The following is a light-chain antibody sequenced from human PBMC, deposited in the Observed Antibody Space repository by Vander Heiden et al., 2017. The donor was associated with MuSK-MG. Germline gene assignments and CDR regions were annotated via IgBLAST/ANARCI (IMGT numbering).Light chain of an antibody. V-gene: IGKV3D-20*01. CDR2: DAS. CDR3: HQDSSSHT. J-gene: IGKJ4*01. Sequence: EIVLTQSPATLSLSPGERATLSCGASQSVSSSYLDWYQQKPGLAPRLLIYDASSRPTGIPDRFSGSGSGTDFTLTSSRLEPEDFAVYYWHQDSSSHTFGGGTKVEIK. CDR1: QSVSSSY.